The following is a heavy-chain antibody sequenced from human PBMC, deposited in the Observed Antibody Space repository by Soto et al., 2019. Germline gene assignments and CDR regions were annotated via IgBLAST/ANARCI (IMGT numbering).Heavy chain of an antibody. D-gene: IGHD5-18*01. CDR1: GFSLSTSGVG. J-gene: IGHJ4*02. CDR2: IYWDLDK. CDR3: PHKGAGYSGFKY. Sequence: QITLKESGPTLVKPTQTLTLACTFSGFSLSTSGVGVGWIRQPPGKALEWLALIYWDLDKRYSPFLKSRLTITKDTSKNQLFFTMTNMDPVDTATYYCPHKGAGYSGFKYWGQGTLVTVSS. V-gene: IGHV2-5*02.